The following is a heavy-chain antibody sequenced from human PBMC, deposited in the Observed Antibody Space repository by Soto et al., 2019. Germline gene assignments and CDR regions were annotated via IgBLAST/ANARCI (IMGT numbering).Heavy chain of an antibody. CDR1: GFTFSNYA. CDR2: LSGSGGST. CDR3: ATYMATGTTSLDY. J-gene: IGHJ4*02. D-gene: IGHD5-12*01. Sequence: EVQLLESGGGLVQPGGSQRLSCAAAGFTFSNYAMSWVRQAPGKGLEWVSALSGSGGSTYYADSVKGRFTISRDNSKNTLYLQMNSLGAEDTAVSYCATYMATGTTSLDYWGQGTLVTVSS. V-gene: IGHV3-23*01.